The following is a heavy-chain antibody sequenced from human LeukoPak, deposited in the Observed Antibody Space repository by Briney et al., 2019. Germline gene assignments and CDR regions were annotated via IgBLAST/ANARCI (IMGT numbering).Heavy chain of an antibody. V-gene: IGHV3-23*01. D-gene: IGHD3-10*01. Sequence: PGGSLRLSCAASGFTFNSYAMSWVRQAPRKGLEWVSAISGSGSTTYYADSMKGRFTMSRDNSKNTLYLHMNRLRGEDTAVYYCAKGEGGSGSYINAFDIWGQGTMVTVSS. J-gene: IGHJ3*02. CDR2: ISGSGSTT. CDR1: GFTFNSYA. CDR3: AKGEGGSGSYINAFDI.